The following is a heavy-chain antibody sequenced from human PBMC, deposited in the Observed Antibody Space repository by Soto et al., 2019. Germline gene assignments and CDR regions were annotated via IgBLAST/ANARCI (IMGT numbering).Heavy chain of an antibody. CDR3: ARDNEYSSFLFDY. D-gene: IGHD6-6*01. Sequence: GGSLRLSCAASGFTFSSYGMHWVRQAPGKGLEWVAVIWYDGSNKYYADSVKGRFTISRDNSKNTLYLQMNSLRAEDTAVYYCARDNEYSSFLFDYWGQGTLVTVSS. CDR2: IWYDGSNK. CDR1: GFTFSSYG. V-gene: IGHV3-33*01. J-gene: IGHJ4*02.